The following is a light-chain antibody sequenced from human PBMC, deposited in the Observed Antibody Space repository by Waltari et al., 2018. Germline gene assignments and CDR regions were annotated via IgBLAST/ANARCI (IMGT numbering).Light chain of an antibody. V-gene: IGKV1D-13*01. CDR2: DAS. Sequence: AIQLTQSPSSRSASVGHRITFTCRASQDIASALAWYVQKPGKAPQLLIYDASTLESGVPSRFSGSGSGTDFTLSISGLQPEDFATYYCQQFINYPLTFGPGTTVDIK. CDR3: QQFINYPLT. J-gene: IGKJ3*01. CDR1: QDIASA.